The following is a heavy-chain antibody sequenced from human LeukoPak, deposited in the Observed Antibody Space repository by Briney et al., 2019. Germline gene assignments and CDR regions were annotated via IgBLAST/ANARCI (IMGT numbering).Heavy chain of an antibody. CDR2: INPSGGST. D-gene: IGHD6-13*01. Sequence: ASVKVSYKASGYTFTSYYMHWVRQAPGQGLEWMGIINPSGGSTSYAQKFQGRVTMTRDTSTSTVYMELSSLRSEDTAVYYCARPAAAGTAYYYGMDVWGQGTTVTVSS. CDR3: ARPAAAGTAYYYGMDV. J-gene: IGHJ6*02. V-gene: IGHV1-46*01. CDR1: GYTFTSYY.